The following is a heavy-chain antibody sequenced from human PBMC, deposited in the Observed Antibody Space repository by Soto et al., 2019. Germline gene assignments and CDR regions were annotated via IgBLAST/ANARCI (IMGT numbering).Heavy chain of an antibody. J-gene: IGHJ4*02. Sequence: QVQPVQSGAEVKKPGASVKVSCKASGDTFTSYAMHWVRQAPGQRLEWMGWINAGNGNTKYSQKFQGRVTITRDTSASTAYMELSSLRSEDTAVYYCARGDGYYYFDYWGQGTLVTVSS. V-gene: IGHV1-3*01. D-gene: IGHD3-22*01. CDR1: GDTFTSYA. CDR2: INAGNGNT. CDR3: ARGDGYYYFDY.